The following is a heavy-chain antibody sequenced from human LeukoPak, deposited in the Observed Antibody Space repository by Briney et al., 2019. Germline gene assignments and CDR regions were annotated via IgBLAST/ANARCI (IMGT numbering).Heavy chain of an antibody. J-gene: IGHJ5*02. V-gene: IGHV3-74*01. Sequence: GGSLRLSCVASGFSLSGYWMYWVRQAPGKGLVYISRNNGDGSTTNYADVVKGRFTMSRDNVKNTLYLQMKSLIVEDTAVYYCAREPRNVGPAPWGQGTLVTVSS. D-gene: IGHD2-15*01. CDR2: NNGDGSTT. CDR1: GFSLSGYW. CDR3: AREPRNVGPAP.